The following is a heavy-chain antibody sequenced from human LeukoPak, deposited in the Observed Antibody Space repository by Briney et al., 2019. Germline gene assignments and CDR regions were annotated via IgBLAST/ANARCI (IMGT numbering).Heavy chain of an antibody. Sequence: SETLSLTCTVSGDSISDYYWSWIRQPPGKGLEWIGYITYSRSTNYNPSLKSRGTISADTSKNQFSLKLYSVTAADTAVYYCARGDGGYSRVSDRNWFDLWGQGTLVTVCS. D-gene: IGHD6-13*01. V-gene: IGHV4-59*01. CDR1: GDSISDYY. J-gene: IGHJ5*02. CDR3: ARGDGGYSRVSDRNWFDL. CDR2: ITYSRST.